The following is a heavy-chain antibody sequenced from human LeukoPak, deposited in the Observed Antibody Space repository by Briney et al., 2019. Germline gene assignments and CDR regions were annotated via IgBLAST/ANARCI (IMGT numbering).Heavy chain of an antibody. J-gene: IGHJ3*02. Sequence: GESLKISCKGSGYSFTSYWIGWVRQMPGKGLEWMGIIYPGDSDTRYSPSFLGQVTISADKSISTAYLQWSSLKASDTAMYYCARLGVEQLDGYSDAFDIWGQGTMVTVSS. CDR3: ARLGVEQLDGYSDAFDI. D-gene: IGHD6-6*01. CDR2: IYPGDSDT. CDR1: GYSFTSYW. V-gene: IGHV5-51*01.